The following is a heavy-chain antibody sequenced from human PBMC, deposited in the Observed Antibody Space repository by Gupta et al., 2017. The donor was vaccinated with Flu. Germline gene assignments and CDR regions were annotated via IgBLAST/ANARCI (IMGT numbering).Heavy chain of an antibody. D-gene: IGHD1-26*01. Sequence: VPLVPSGADVKKPGDSVKVSCKASGYNFTSYGISWVRQAPGQGLEWMGWISAYNGNTNYAQKFQGRVTMTTDTSTSTACMELMSLRSDDTAVYYCAREIEEPSGVGGTIYYMDVWGKGTTVTVSS. V-gene: IGHV1-18*01. CDR1: GYNFTSYG. CDR2: ISAYNGNT. CDR3: AREIEEPSGVGGTIYYMDV. J-gene: IGHJ6*03.